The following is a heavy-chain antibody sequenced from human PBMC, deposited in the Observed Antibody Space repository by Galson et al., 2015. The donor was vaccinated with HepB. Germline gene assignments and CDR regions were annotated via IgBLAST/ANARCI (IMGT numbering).Heavy chain of an antibody. V-gene: IGHV1-2*02. Sequence: SVKVSCKASGYTFTGYYMHWVRQAPGQGLEWMGWIDPNSGGTNYAQKFQGRVTMTRDTSISTAYMELSRLRSDDTAVYYCALIVVVPAAIPADYWGQGTLVTVPS. J-gene: IGHJ4*02. CDR1: GYTFTGYY. D-gene: IGHD2-2*02. CDR3: ALIVVVPAAIPADY. CDR2: IDPNSGGT.